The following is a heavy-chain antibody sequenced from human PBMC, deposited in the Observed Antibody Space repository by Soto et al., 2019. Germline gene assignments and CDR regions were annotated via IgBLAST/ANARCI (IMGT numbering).Heavy chain of an antibody. CDR1: GGSFSGYY. J-gene: IGHJ4*02. D-gene: IGHD3-22*01. V-gene: IGHV4-34*01. CDR2: INHSGST. CDR3: ARGRGYYDSSGFDY. Sequence: QVQLQQWGAGLLKPSETLSLTCAVYGGSFSGYYWSWIRQPPGKGLEWIGEINHSGSTNYNPSLKSRVTISVDTSKNQFSLKLSSVTAADTAVYYCARGRGYYDSSGFDYWGQGTLVTVSS.